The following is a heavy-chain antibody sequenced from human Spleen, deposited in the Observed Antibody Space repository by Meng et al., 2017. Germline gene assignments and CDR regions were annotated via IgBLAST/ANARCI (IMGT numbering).Heavy chain of an antibody. D-gene: IGHD3-3*01. J-gene: IGHJ4*02. CDR2: FYSGGDT. CDR1: EFTVSSTR. Sequence: EVQLVESGGGLIQPGGSLRLSCAASEFTVSSTRMSWVRQAPGKGLEWVSIFYSGGDTYYADSVKGRFIISRDSSKNTLHLQMTSLRAEDTAVYYCARGWSYFDSWGQGTLVTVSS. V-gene: IGHV3-53*01. CDR3: ARGWSYFDS.